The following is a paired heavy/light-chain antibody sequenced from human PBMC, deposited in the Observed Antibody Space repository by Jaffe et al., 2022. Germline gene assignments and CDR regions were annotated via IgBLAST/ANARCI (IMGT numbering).Heavy chain of an antibody. V-gene: IGHV3-23*01. CDR2: ISGSGGST. D-gene: IGHD6-13*01. J-gene: IGHJ4*02. Sequence: EVQLLESGGGLVQPGGSLRLSCAASGFTFNSYGMSWVRQAPGKGLEWVSGISGSGGSTYYADSVKGRFTISRDNSKNTLYLQINSLRAEDTAVYYCAKEGIGYTTTYYFDYWGQGTLVTVSS. CDR3: AKEGIGYTTTYYFDY. CDR1: GFTFNSYG.
Light chain of an antibody. CDR1: SSDVGSYNL. J-gene: IGLJ1*01. Sequence: QSALTQPASVSGSPGQSITISCTGTSSDVGSYNLVSWYQQYPGKAPKLMIFEGNKRPSGVSNRFSGSKSGNTASLTISGLQAEDEADYYCCSCVGSSTYVFGTGTKVNVL. CDR3: CSCVGSSTYV. V-gene: IGLV2-23*01. CDR2: EGN.